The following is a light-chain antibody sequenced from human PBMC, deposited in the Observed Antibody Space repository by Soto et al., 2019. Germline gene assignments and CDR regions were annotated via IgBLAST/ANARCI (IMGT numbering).Light chain of an antibody. CDR2: AES. J-gene: IGKJ4*01. CDR3: QQSHSTPLT. V-gene: IGKV1-39*01. Sequence: DIQMTQSPSSLSASVGDRVTITCRASQSISSYLNWYQQKPGKAPKFLIYAESSLQSGVPSRFSGSGSGTDFTLTISSLQPEDFATYYCQQSHSTPLTFGGGTKVEIK. CDR1: QSISSY.